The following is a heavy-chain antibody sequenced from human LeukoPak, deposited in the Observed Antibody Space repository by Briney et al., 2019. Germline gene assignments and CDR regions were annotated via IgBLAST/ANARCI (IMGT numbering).Heavy chain of an antibody. V-gene: IGHV5-51*01. Sequence: GESLKISCKGSGYSFTSSWIGWVRQMPGKGLEWMGIIYLGDPDTKYSPSFQGQVTISADKSISTAYLQWRSLQASDTAMYYCARGYYFDSWGQGTLVTVSS. CDR3: ARGYYFDS. CDR1: GYSFTSSW. CDR2: IYLGDPDT. J-gene: IGHJ4*02.